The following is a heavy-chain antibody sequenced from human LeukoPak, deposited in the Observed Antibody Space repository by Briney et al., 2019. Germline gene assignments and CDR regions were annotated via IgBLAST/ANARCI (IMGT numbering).Heavy chain of an antibody. CDR1: GFTFSSYE. CDR2: ISSSGSTT. CDR3: ASFTYYYDSRPR. Sequence: QPGGSLRLSCAASGFTFSSYEMNWVRQAPGKGLEWGSYISSSGSTTYYADSVKGRFTISRDNAKNSLYLQMNSLRAEDTAVYYCASFTYYYDSRPRWGQGTLVTVSS. V-gene: IGHV3-48*03. D-gene: IGHD3-22*01. J-gene: IGHJ4*02.